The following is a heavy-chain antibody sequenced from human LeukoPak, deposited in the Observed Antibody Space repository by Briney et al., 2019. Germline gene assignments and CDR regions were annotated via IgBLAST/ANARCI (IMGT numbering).Heavy chain of an antibody. V-gene: IGHV4-34*01. CDR2: INHSGST. CDR1: GGSFSGYY. Sequence: PSETLSLTCAVYGGSFSGYYWSWIRQPPGKGLEWIGEINHSGSTNYSPSLKSRVTISVDTSKNQFSLKLSSVTAADTAVYYCARARVMVRGVIIRYYFDYWGQGTLVTASS. D-gene: IGHD3-10*01. CDR3: ARARVMVRGVIIRYYFDY. J-gene: IGHJ4*02.